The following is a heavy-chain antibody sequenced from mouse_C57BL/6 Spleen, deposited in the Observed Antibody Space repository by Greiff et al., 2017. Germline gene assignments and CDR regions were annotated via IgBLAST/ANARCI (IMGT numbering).Heavy chain of an antibody. J-gene: IGHJ4*01. Sequence: QVQLQQSGPELVKPGASVKISCKASGYAFSSSWMNWVKQRPGKGLEWIGRIYPGDGDTNYNGKFKGKATLTADKSSSTAYMQRSSLTSEDSAVYCCARPPLGPHSMDYWGQGTSVTVSS. D-gene: IGHD4-1*01. CDR2: IYPGDGDT. V-gene: IGHV1-82*01. CDR1: GYAFSSSW. CDR3: ARPPLGPHSMDY.